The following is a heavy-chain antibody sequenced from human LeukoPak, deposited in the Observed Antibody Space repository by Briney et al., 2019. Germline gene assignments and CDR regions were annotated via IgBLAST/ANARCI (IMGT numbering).Heavy chain of an antibody. CDR3: ARDAFGGSYSYYFDY. D-gene: IGHD3-10*01. J-gene: IGHJ4*02. CDR2: INGDASST. Sequence: GGSLRLSCAASGLTLSGYWMHWVRQAPGKGLVWVSRINGDASSTSYADSVKGRFTISRDNSKNTLYLQMNSLRAEDTAVYYCARDAFGGSYSYYFDYWGQGTLVTVSS. CDR1: GLTLSGYW. V-gene: IGHV3-74*01.